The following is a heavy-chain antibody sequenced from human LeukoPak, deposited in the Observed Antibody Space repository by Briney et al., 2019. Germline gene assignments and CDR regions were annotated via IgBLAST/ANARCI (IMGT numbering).Heavy chain of an antibody. CDR3: AKADGVYGDYVAFDT. Sequence: GRSLRLSCAASGFTFSSYGMHWVRQAPGKGLEWVAVISYDRSNKYYADSVKGRFTISRDNSKNTLYLQMNSLRAEDTAVYYCAKADGVYGDYVAFDTWGQGTMVTVSS. D-gene: IGHD4-17*01. J-gene: IGHJ3*02. CDR1: GFTFSSYG. CDR2: ISYDRSNK. V-gene: IGHV3-30*18.